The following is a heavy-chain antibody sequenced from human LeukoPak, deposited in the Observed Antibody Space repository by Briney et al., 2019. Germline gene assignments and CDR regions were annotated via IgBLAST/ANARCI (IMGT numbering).Heavy chain of an antibody. D-gene: IGHD5-12*01. CDR2: IKKDGSET. CDR3: ARGRYSGTTYYFDY. V-gene: IGHV3-7*03. CDR1: RFTFSTSW. Sequence: GGSLRLSCAVSRFTFSTSWMSWVRRVPGKGLEWVANIKKDGSETYYVDSVKGRFTISRDNAKNSLYLQMNSLRAEDTAMYYCARGRYSGTTYYFDYWGQGTLVTVSS. J-gene: IGHJ4*02.